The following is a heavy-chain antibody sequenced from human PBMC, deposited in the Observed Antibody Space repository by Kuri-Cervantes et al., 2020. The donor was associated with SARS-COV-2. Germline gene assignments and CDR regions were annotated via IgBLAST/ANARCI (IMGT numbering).Heavy chain of an antibody. Sequence: GESLKIPCPATGFTFSSYSMNWVRQAPGKGLEWVSYISSSSSTISHADSVKGRFTISRDNAKNSLYLQMNSLRDEDTAVYYCARDGPHITGTTDGLVVDWFDPWGQGTLVTVSS. CDR2: ISSSSSTI. CDR3: ARDGPHITGTTDGLVVDWFDP. CDR1: GFTFSSYS. D-gene: IGHD1-7*01. J-gene: IGHJ5*02. V-gene: IGHV3-48*02.